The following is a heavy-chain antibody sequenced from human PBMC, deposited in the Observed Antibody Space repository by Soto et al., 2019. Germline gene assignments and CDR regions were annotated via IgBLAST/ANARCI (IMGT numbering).Heavy chain of an antibody. CDR1: GFTFITYA. CDR2: ISSSSSTI. J-gene: IGHJ6*02. Sequence: SGGSLRLSCGASGFTFITYAMTWVRQAPGQGLEWVSYISSSSSTIYYADSVKGRFTISRDNAKNSLYLQMNSLRAEDTAVYYCAKDRIAVAGDYYYYGMDVWGQGTTVTVSS. CDR3: AKDRIAVAGDYYYYGMDV. D-gene: IGHD6-19*01. V-gene: IGHV3-48*01.